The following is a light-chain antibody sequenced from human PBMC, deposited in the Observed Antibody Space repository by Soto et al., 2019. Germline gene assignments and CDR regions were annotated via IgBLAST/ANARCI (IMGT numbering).Light chain of an antibody. V-gene: IGLV2-23*01. Sequence: QSALTQPASVSGSPGQSITISCTGTSSDVGSRNLVSWYQQYPGKAPKHIIFEASKRPSGGSNLFSGSKSGSTTSLTISGLKAEDEADYYCCSNAAGSTYVFGTGTKLTVL. J-gene: IGLJ1*01. CDR3: CSNAAGSTYV. CDR1: SSDVGSRNL. CDR2: EAS.